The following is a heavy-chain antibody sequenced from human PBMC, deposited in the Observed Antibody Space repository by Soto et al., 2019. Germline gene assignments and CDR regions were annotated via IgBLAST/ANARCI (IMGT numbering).Heavy chain of an antibody. V-gene: IGHV3-23*01. Sequence: PGGSLRLSCAASGFTFSSYAMSWVRQAPGKGLEWVSAISGCGGSIYYADSVKGRFTISRDNSNNTLYLQMNGLRAEDTAVYYCAKDPRYCSSTSCYITYWGQGTLVTVSS. J-gene: IGHJ4*02. D-gene: IGHD2-2*02. CDR1: GFTFSSYA. CDR3: AKDPRYCSSTSCYITY. CDR2: ISGCGGSI.